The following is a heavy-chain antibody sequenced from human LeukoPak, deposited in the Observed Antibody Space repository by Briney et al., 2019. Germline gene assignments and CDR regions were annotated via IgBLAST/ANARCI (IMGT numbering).Heavy chain of an antibody. J-gene: IGHJ6*02. D-gene: IGHD5-18*01. CDR2: IYYSGST. CDR1: GGSISSYY. V-gene: IGHV4-59*12. CDR3: ARAVVTAPYYYYYGMDV. Sequence: KPSETLSLTCTVSGGSISSYYWSWIRQPPGKGLEWIGYIYYSGSTNYNPSLKSRVTMSVDTSKNQFSLKLSSVTAADTAVYYCARAVVTAPYYYYYGMDVWGQGTTVTVSS.